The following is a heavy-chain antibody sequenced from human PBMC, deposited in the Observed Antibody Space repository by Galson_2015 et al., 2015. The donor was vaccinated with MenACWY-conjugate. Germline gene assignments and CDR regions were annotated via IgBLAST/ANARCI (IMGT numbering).Heavy chain of an antibody. V-gene: IGHV5-51*01. J-gene: IGHJ4*02. CDR2: IYPGDSDT. CDR1: GYNFDTLW. CDR3: VRHTPNTAWSYMGF. Sequence: QSGAEVTKPGESLKISCKGSGYNFDTLWIAWVRQMPGKGLEWMGIIYPGDSDTKYGPSFQGQATMSADKSSSTVHLQWSSLKASDTAIYYVVRHTPNTAWSYMGFGGQGTLVPVSS. D-gene: IGHD2-2*02.